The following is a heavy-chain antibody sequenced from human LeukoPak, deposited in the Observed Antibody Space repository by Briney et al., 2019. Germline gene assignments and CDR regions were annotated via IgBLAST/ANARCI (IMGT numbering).Heavy chain of an antibody. CDR1: GGSISSSSYY. J-gene: IGHJ4*02. D-gene: IGHD3-10*01. CDR3: ARVYYHGTGSNFFDY. Sequence: PSETLSLTCTVSGGSISSSSYYWGWIRQPPGKGLEWIGSIYYSGSTYYNPSLKSRVTISVDTSKNQFFLRLSSVTAADTALYYCARVYYHGTGSNFFDYWGQGILVTVSS. V-gene: IGHV4-39*01. CDR2: IYYSGST.